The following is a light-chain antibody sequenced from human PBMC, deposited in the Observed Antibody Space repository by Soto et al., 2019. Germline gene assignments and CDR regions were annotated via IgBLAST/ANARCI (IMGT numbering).Light chain of an antibody. J-gene: IGLJ3*02. CDR2: RNN. Sequence: QSVLTQPPSASGTPGQRVTISCSGSSSNIGSNYVYWYQQLPGTAPKLLSYRNNQRPSWVPDRFSGPKSGTPASLAIGGLRSDDEPDYYCAAWDDSHTGPWVFGGGTKLTVL. V-gene: IGLV1-47*01. CDR1: SSNIGSNY. CDR3: AAWDDSHTGPWV.